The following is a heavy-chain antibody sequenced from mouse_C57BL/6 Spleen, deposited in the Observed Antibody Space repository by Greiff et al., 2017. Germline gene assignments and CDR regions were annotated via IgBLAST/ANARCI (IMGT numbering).Heavy chain of an antibody. Sequence: QVQLQQPGAELVKPGASVKLSCKASGYTFTSYWMHWVKQRPGQGLEWIGMIHPNSGSTNYNEKFKSKATLTVDKSSSTAYMQLSSLTSEDSAVYYCAREGDWAAFAYWGQGTPLTVSS. CDR1: GYTFTSYW. CDR2: IHPNSGST. D-gene: IGHD4-1*01. J-gene: IGHJ2*01. CDR3: AREGDWAAFAY. V-gene: IGHV1-64*01.